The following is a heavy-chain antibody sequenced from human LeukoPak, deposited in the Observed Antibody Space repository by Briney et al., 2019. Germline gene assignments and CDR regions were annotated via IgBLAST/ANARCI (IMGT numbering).Heavy chain of an antibody. CDR3: ARTFSSWGGYYFDY. D-gene: IGHD6-13*01. CDR2: INSDGSST. V-gene: IGHV3-74*01. Sequence: PGGSLRLSCAASGFTSSSYWMHWVRQAPGKGLVWVSRINSDGSSTSYADSVKGRFTISRDNAKNTLYLQMNSLRAEDTAVYYCARTFSSWGGYYFDYWGQGTLVTVSS. J-gene: IGHJ4*02. CDR1: GFTSSSYW.